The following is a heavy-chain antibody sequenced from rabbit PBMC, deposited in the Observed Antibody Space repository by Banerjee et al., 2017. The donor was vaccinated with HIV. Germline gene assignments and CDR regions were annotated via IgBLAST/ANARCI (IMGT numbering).Heavy chain of an antibody. CDR1: GFSFSGIYW. Sequence: QEQLEESGGDLVKPEGSLTLTCTASGFSFSGIYWICWVRQAPGKGLELIACIYVGSGGGTYYASWAKGRFTISKTSSTTVTLQMTSLTAADTATYFCARAVAESDYYDLWGPGTLVTVS. V-gene: IGHV1S45*01. D-gene: IGHD1-1*01. CDR3: ARAVAESDYYDL. J-gene: IGHJ6*01. CDR2: IYVGSGGGT.